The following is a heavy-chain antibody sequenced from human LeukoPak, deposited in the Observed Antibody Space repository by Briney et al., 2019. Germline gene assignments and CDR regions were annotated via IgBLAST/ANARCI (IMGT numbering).Heavy chain of an antibody. CDR2: INHSGST. Sequence: PSETLSLTCAVYGGSFSGYYWSWIRQPPGKGLEWIGEINHSGSTNYNPSLKSRVTMSLDTSKKQFSLKLSSVTAADTAVYYCARSSGSTWYLNWFDPWGQGTLVTVSS. CDR3: ARSSGSTWYLNWFDP. D-gene: IGHD6-13*01. V-gene: IGHV4-34*01. J-gene: IGHJ5*02. CDR1: GGSFSGYY.